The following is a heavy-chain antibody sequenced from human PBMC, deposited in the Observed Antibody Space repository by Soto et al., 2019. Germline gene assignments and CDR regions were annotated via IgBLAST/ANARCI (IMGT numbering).Heavy chain of an antibody. CDR2: ISSSGSTI. Sequence: LSLTCAASGFTFSDYYMSWIRQAPGKGLEWVSYISSSGSTIYYADSVKGRFTISRDNAKNSLYLQMNSLRAEDTAVYYCARSTTGLYYYYYMDVWGKGTTVTVSS. CDR1: GFTFSDYY. J-gene: IGHJ6*03. CDR3: ARSTTGLYYYYYMDV. V-gene: IGHV3-11*01. D-gene: IGHD5-12*01.